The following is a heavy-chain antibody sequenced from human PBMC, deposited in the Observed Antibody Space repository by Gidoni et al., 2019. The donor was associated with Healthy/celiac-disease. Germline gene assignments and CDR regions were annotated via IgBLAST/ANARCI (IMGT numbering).Heavy chain of an antibody. CDR1: GGTFSSYT. D-gene: IGHD4-17*01. Sequence: QVQLVQSGPEVKKPGSSVKVSCKASGGTFSSYTISWVRQAPGQGLEWMGRIIPILGIANYAQKFQGRVTITADKSTSTAYMELSSLRSEDTAVYYCASADYGDSRYYFDYWGQGTLVTVSS. CDR3: ASADYGDSRYYFDY. V-gene: IGHV1-69*02. J-gene: IGHJ4*02. CDR2: IIPILGIA.